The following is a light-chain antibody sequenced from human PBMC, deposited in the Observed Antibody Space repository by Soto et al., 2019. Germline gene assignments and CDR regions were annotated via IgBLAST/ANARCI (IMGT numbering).Light chain of an antibody. Sequence: EVVMTQSPATLYVSPGERVTLSCRASQAVGYNLAWYQHKPGQAPRLLIYGASTRVTGIPTRFSGSGSGTEFTLTISRLEPEDSAMYYCQQYGDSPFAFGPGTKLDVK. CDR2: GAS. J-gene: IGKJ3*01. V-gene: IGKV3-15*01. CDR1: QAVGYN. CDR3: QQYGDSPFA.